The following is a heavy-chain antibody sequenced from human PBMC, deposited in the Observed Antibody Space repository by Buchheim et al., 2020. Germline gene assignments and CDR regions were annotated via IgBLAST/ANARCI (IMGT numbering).Heavy chain of an antibody. CDR2: MYYTGNS. J-gene: IGHJ6*02. Sequence: QMQLQESGPGLVNPSQTLSLTCNVSGYSISSGGYYWSWIRRHPVKGLEYIAYMYYTGNSYYNPSLRSRVTISADTSKNQLSLEVKSVTAADTAVYYCARGKNSWNYETSSFYYYGMDVWGQGT. V-gene: IGHV4-31*03. CDR3: ARGKNSWNYETSSFYYYGMDV. D-gene: IGHD1-7*01. CDR1: GYSISSGGYY.